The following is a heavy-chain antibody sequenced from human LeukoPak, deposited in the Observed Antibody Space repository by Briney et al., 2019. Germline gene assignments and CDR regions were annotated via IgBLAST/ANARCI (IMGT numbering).Heavy chain of an antibody. Sequence: SATLSLTCAVYGGSFSGYYWSWIRQPPGKGLEWIGEINHSGNTNYNPSLKSRVTISVDTSKNQFSLKLSSVTAAVTAVYYCARHGYCSSTSCYFPYYYYYGMDVWGQGTTVTVSS. CDR2: INHSGNT. J-gene: IGHJ6*02. CDR3: ARHGYCSSTSCYFPYYYYYGMDV. CDR1: GGSFSGYY. V-gene: IGHV4-34*01. D-gene: IGHD2-2*01.